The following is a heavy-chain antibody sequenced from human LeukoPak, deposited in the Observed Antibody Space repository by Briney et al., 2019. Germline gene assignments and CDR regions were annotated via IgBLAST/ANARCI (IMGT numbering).Heavy chain of an antibody. D-gene: IGHD1-7*01. CDR3: ARDPESNWNYGESVINWFDP. V-gene: IGHV3-21*04. Sequence: GGSLRLSCAASGFTFSSYSMNWVRQAPGKGLEWVSSISSSSSYIYYADSVKGRFTISRDNAKNSLYLQMNSLRSEDTAVYYCARDPESNWNYGESVINWFDPWGQGTLVTVSS. CDR2: ISSSSSYI. J-gene: IGHJ5*02. CDR1: GFTFSSYS.